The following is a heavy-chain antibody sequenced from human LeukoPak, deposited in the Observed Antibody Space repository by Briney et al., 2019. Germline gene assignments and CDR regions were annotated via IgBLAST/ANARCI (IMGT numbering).Heavy chain of an antibody. CDR2: IYYSGST. V-gene: IGHV4-30-4*01. CDR3: ARDARLEDNYFDY. Sequence: SETLSLTCTVSGGSISSGDYYWSWIRQPPGKGLEWIGYIYYSGSTYYNPSLKSRVTISVDTSKNQFSLKLSSVTAADTAVYYCARDARLEDNYFDYWGQGTLVTVSS. D-gene: IGHD2-15*01. J-gene: IGHJ4*02. CDR1: GGSISSGDYY.